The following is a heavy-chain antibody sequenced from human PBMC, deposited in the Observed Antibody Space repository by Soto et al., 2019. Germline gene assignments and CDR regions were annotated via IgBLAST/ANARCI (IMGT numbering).Heavy chain of an antibody. CDR2: IWYDGSNK. D-gene: IGHD3-10*01. CDR3: AIHGETQPTHYYKYVMDV. Sequence: QVQLVESGGGVVQPGRSLRISCAASRFIFSNYAMHWVRQAPGVGLEWVAVIWYDGSNKYYADSVKGRFTISRDNSKNTLYLQMNSLRVEDTAVYYCAIHGETQPTHYYKYVMDVWGQGTTVTVSS. J-gene: IGHJ6*02. CDR1: RFIFSNYA. V-gene: IGHV3-33*01.